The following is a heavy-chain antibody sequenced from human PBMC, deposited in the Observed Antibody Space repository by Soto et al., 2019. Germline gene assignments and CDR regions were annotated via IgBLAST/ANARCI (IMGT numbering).Heavy chain of an antibody. Sequence: PSETLSLTCTVSGGSISSYYWSWIRQPAEKGLEWIGRIYTSGSTNYNPSLKSRVTMSVDTSKNQFSLKLSSVTAADTAVYYCARAGLSDSSGWYYYYYGMDVWGQGTTVTVSS. D-gene: IGHD6-19*01. CDR3: ARAGLSDSSGWYYYYYGMDV. J-gene: IGHJ6*02. V-gene: IGHV4-4*07. CDR1: GGSISSYY. CDR2: IYTSGST.